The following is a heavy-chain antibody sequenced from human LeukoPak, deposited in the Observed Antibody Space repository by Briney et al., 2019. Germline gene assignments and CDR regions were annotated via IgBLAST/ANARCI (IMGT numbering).Heavy chain of an antibody. J-gene: IGHJ4*02. V-gene: IGHV3-21*01. CDR3: ARDLGLQFEGIDY. D-gene: IGHD5-24*01. CDR1: GFTFSSYS. Sequence: PGGSLRLSCAASGFTFSSYSMNWVRQAPGKGLEWVSSISSSSYIYYADSVKGRFTISRDNAKNSLYLQMNSLRAEDTAVYYCARDLGLQFEGIDYWGQGTLVTVSS. CDR2: ISSSSYI.